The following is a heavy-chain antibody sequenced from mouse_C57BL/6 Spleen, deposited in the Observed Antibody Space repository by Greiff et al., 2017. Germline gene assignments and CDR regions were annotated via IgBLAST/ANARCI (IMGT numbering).Heavy chain of an antibody. Sequence: VQLQQSGAELVKPGASVTLSCTASGYTFTSYWMHWVKQRPGRGLEWLGRIGPNSGGTKYNAKFKSKATLTVDKPSNTAYMQLSSLTSEDSAVYYCARRDGKGHAMDYWGQGTSVTGSS. V-gene: IGHV1-72*01. J-gene: IGHJ4*01. D-gene: IGHD2-1*01. CDR2: IGPNSGGT. CDR1: GYTFTSYW. CDR3: ARRDGKGHAMDY.